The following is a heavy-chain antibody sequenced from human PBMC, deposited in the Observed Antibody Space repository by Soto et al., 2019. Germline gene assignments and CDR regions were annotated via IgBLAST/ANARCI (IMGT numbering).Heavy chain of an antibody. V-gene: IGHV4-59*08. J-gene: IGHJ3*01. CDR2: IFYSGST. D-gene: IGHD3-16*02. CDR3: ARLYGLDAFDF. CDR1: GGSISSYY. Sequence: SETLSLTCTVSGGSISSYYWSWIRQPPGKGLEWIGYIFYSGSTNYNPSLKSRVTISVDTSKNQFSLKLSSVTAADTAVYYCARLYGLDAFDFWGQGTTVTVSS.